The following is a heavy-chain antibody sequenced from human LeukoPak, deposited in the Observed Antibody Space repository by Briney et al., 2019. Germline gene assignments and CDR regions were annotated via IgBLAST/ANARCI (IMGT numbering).Heavy chain of an antibody. Sequence: GASVKVSCKASGYTFTGYYMHWVRQAPGQGREWMGWINPNSGGTNYAQKFQGRVTMTRDTSISTAYMELSRLRSDDTAVYYCARDVYSSGWYPNRGQGTLVTVSS. V-gene: IGHV1-2*02. CDR3: ARDVYSSGWYPN. CDR1: GYTFTGYY. D-gene: IGHD6-19*01. J-gene: IGHJ1*01. CDR2: INPNSGGT.